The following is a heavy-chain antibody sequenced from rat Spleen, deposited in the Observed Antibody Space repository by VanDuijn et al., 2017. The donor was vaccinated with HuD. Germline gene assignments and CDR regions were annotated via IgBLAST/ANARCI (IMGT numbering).Heavy chain of an antibody. CDR3: ARLITTVSYYFDY. Sequence: QVQLKESGPFLVQASQTLSLTCTVSGFSLTNYGVIWVRQPPGKSLVWMGTIWAGGGTNYNSAVQSRLSISRDTSKSQVFLKMNSLQPEDTGTYYCARLITTVSYYFDYWGQGVMVTVSS. CDR1: GFSLTNYG. D-gene: IGHD1-1*01. J-gene: IGHJ2*01. CDR2: IWAGGGT. V-gene: IGHV2-72*01.